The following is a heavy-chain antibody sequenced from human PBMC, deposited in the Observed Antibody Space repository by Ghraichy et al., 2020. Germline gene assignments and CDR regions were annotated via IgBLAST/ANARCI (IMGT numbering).Heavy chain of an antibody. CDR3: AADRAGGRGWLPHGAY. CDR1: GFTFTSSA. Sequence: SVKVSCKASGFTFTSSAVQWVRQARGQRLEWIGWIVVGSGNTNYAQKFQERVTITRDMSTSTAYMELSSLRSEDTAVYYCAADRAGGRGWLPHGAYWGQGTLVTVSS. J-gene: IGHJ4*02. CDR2: IVVGSGNT. V-gene: IGHV1-58*01. D-gene: IGHD5-24*01.